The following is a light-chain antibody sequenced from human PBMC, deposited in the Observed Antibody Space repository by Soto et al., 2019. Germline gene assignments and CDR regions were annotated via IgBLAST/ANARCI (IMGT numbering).Light chain of an antibody. CDR1: QDIRKD. J-gene: IGKJ2*01. V-gene: IGKV1-6*01. CDR3: LQDYNYPFT. CDR2: GAS. Sequence: AIQMTQSPSSLSASVGDRVTITCRASQDIRKDLAWYQQKPGKAPQILIYGASTLQTGVASRFSGSGSATDFTLTISSLQPEDSAAHYCLQDYNYPFTFGQGTKVDIK.